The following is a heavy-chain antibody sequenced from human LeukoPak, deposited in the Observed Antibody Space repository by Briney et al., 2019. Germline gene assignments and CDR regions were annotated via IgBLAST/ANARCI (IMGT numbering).Heavy chain of an antibody. CDR1: GFSFSSYE. Sequence: PGGSLRLSCAASGFSFSSYEMNWVRQAPGKGLEWVSYISSSGSTIYYADSVTGRFTISSDNAKKSLYLPMNGLRAEDTAVYYCASYYDYGDYLDYWGQGTLVTVSS. V-gene: IGHV3-48*03. D-gene: IGHD4-17*01. J-gene: IGHJ4*02. CDR3: ASYYDYGDYLDY. CDR2: ISSSGSTI.